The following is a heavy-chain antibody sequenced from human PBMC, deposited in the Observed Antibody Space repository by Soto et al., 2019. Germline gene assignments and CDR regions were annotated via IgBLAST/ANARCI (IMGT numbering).Heavy chain of an antibody. CDR2: ISYDGSDK. Sequence: QVQLVESGGGVVQPGRSLTLSCAASGFAFSDFAMHWVRQAPGRGLEWVAFISYDGSDKFYVDSVKGRFTISRDNSKNTLYLQMNSLRSDDMAVYYCAKESDDFDIWGQGTVVTVSS. CDR3: AKESDDFDI. CDR1: GFAFSDFA. V-gene: IGHV3-30*18. J-gene: IGHJ3*02.